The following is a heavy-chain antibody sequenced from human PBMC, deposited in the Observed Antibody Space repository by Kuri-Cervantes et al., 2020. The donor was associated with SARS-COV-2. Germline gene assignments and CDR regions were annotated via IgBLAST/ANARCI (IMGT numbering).Heavy chain of an antibody. CDR2: IYTSGST. J-gene: IGHJ3*02. Sequence: LRLSCTVSGGSISSGSYYWSWIRQPAGKGLEWIGHIYTSGSTNYNPSLKSRVTISVDTSKNQFSLKLSSVTAADTAVYYCARQNWVEWLLSDDAFDIWGQGTMVTVSS. D-gene: IGHD3-3*01. CDR1: GGSISSGSYY. CDR3: ARQNWVEWLLSDDAFDI. V-gene: IGHV4-61*09.